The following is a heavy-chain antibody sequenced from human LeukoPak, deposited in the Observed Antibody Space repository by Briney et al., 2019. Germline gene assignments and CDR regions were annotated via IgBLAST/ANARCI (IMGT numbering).Heavy chain of an antibody. CDR1: GFTFDDYA. Sequence: RGRSLRLSCAPSGFTFDDYAMHWVRQAPGKGLEWVSGISWNSGSIGYADSVKGRFTISRDNAKNSLYLQMNSLRAEDTALYYCAKDIASYYYGSGSDYWGQGTLVTVSS. J-gene: IGHJ4*02. V-gene: IGHV3-9*01. CDR3: AKDIASYYYGSGSDY. CDR2: ISWNSGSI. D-gene: IGHD3-10*01.